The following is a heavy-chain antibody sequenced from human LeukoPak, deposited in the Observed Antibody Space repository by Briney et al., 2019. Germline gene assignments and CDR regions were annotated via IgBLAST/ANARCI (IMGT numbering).Heavy chain of an antibody. CDR1: GFTFSSYG. Sequence: GGSLRLSCAASGFTFSSYGMHWVRQAPGKGLEWVAVISYDGSNKYYADSVKGRFTISRDNSKNTLYLQMNSLRAEDTAVYYCAREVQLERLGFGKEGSAFDYWGQGTLVTVSS. V-gene: IGHV3-30*03. J-gene: IGHJ4*02. D-gene: IGHD1-1*01. CDR3: AREVQLERLGFGKEGSAFDY. CDR2: ISYDGSNK.